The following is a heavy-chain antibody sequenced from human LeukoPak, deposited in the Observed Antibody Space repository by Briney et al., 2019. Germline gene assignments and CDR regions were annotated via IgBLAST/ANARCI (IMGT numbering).Heavy chain of an antibody. D-gene: IGHD1-1*01. Sequence: PGGSLRLSCAASGFTFSSYGMHWVRQAPGKGLEWVAVIWYDGSNEYYADSVKGRFTISRDNSKNTLYLQMNSLRAGDTAVYYCASNSYFDYWGQGTLVTVSS. J-gene: IGHJ4*02. CDR3: ASNSYFDY. CDR2: IWYDGSNE. V-gene: IGHV3-33*01. CDR1: GFTFSSYG.